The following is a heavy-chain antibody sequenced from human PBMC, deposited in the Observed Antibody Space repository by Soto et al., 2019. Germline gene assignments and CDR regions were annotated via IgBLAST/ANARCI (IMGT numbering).Heavy chain of an antibody. CDR1: GCTCDDYA. Sequence: PGVSLRLSCAAAGCTCDDYAMHWVRQAPGKGLEWVSGISWNSGSIVYADSVKGRFTISRDNAKNSLYLQMNSLRPEDTALYYCAKDRSGYDYPTWLDPWGQGTLVTVSS. D-gene: IGHD5-12*01. V-gene: IGHV3-9*01. CDR3: AKDRSGYDYPTWLDP. J-gene: IGHJ5*02. CDR2: ISWNSGSI.